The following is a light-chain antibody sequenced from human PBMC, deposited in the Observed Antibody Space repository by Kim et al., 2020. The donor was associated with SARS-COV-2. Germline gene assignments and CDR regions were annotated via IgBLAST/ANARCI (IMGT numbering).Light chain of an antibody. CDR2: DAS. V-gene: IGKV1-5*01. CDR1: QSITTC. CDR3: QQHKTYPLT. J-gene: IGKJ4*01. Sequence: ASVGDRVTVTCRASQSITTCLAWYRQRPGKAPELLIYDASSLQSGVPSRFTGSGSGTEFILTISSLQPDDFATYYCQQHKTYPLTFGGGTKVDIK.